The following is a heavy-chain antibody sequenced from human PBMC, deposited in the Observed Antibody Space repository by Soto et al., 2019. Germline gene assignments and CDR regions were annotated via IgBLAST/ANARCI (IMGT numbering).Heavy chain of an antibody. D-gene: IGHD3-10*01. CDR1: GFTFSSYA. CDR2: ISGSGGST. V-gene: IGHV3-23*01. CDR3: AKLDGSGSYQLDY. J-gene: IGHJ4*02. Sequence: GGFLRLSCAASGFTFSSYAMSWVRQAPGKGLEWVSAISGSGGSTYYADSVKGRFTISRDNSKNTLYLQMNSLRAEDTAVYYWAKLDGSGSYQLDYWGQGTLVTVSS.